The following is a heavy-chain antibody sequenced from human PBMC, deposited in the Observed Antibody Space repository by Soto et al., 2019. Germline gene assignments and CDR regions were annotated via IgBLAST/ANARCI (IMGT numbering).Heavy chain of an antibody. V-gene: IGHV3-21*01. CDR3: ARVRRASSVDDY. CDR2: ISSSSSYI. J-gene: IGHJ4*02. Sequence: LRLSCAASGFTFSSYSMNWVRQAPGKGLEWVSSISSSSSYIYYADSVKGRFTISRDNAKNSLYLQMNSLRAEDTAVYYCARVRRASSVDDYWGQGTLVTVSS. D-gene: IGHD3-22*01. CDR1: GFTFSSYS.